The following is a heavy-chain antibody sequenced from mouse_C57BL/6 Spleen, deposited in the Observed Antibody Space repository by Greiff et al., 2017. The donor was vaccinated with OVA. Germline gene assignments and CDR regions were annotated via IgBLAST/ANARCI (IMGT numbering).Heavy chain of an antibody. CDR1: GFTFSSYA. CDR3: ARALTGTNYYAMDY. CDR2: ISDGGSYT. J-gene: IGHJ4*01. V-gene: IGHV5-4*01. Sequence: VQLKESGGGLVKPGGSLKLSCAASGFTFSSYAMSWVRQTPEKRLEWVATISDGGSYTYYPDNVKGRFTISRDNAKNNLYLQMSHLKSEDTAMYYCARALTGTNYYAMDYWGQGTSVTVSS. D-gene: IGHD4-1*01.